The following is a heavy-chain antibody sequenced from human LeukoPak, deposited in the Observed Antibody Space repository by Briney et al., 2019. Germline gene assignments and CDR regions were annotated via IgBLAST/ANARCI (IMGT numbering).Heavy chain of an antibody. CDR1: GGSISSYY. V-gene: IGHV4-4*07. CDR2: IYTSGST. CDR3: ARHLEMATIPSWFDP. D-gene: IGHD5-24*01. Sequence: PSETLSLTCTVSGGSISSYYWSWIRQPAGKGLEWIGRIYTSGSTNYNPSLKSRVTISVDTSKNQFSLKLSSVTAADTAVYYCARHLEMATIPSWFDPWGQGTLVTVSS. J-gene: IGHJ5*02.